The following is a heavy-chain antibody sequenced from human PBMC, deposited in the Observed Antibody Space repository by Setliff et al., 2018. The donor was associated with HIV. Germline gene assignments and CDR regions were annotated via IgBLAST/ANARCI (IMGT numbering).Heavy chain of an antibody. Sequence: GESLKISCKGSGYSFTKYWIAWVRQTPGKGLEWMGIISPSDSDTRHSPSFQGQVTMSADKSVSTAYLQWSSLRAADTAVYYCARADCGGDCYLPYYFDHWRQGTLVTVSS. V-gene: IGHV5-51*01. CDR1: GYSFTKYW. D-gene: IGHD2-21*02. CDR2: ISPSDSDT. J-gene: IGHJ4*02. CDR3: ARADCGGDCYLPYYFDH.